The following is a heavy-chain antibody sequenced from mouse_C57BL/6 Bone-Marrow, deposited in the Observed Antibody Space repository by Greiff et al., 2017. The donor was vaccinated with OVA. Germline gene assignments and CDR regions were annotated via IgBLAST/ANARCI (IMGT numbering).Heavy chain of an antibody. V-gene: IGHV2-9-1*01. Sequence: VQGVESGPGLVAPSQSLSITCTVSGFSLTSYAISWVRQPPGKGLEWLGVIWPGGGTNYNSALKSRLSISKDNSKSQVFLKMNSLQTDDTARYYCARNLRFAYWGQGTLVTVSA. CDR3: ARNLRFAY. J-gene: IGHJ3*01. CDR1: GFSLTSYA. CDR2: IWPGGGT.